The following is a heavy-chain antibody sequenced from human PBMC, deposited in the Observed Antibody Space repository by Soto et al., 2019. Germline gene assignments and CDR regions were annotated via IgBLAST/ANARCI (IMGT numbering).Heavy chain of an antibody. CDR1: ADPISGTNHY. V-gene: IGHV4-39*01. Sequence: SETLSLTCSVSADPISGTNHYWGWIRQPPGEGLVWVGTVFYSGSTYYSPSLKDRVTISLDKPRNLFSLGVVAATAPDTAVSYCVRHGNVAARTFYYYGMDVWGQGTTVTVSS. CDR3: VRHGNVAARTFYYYGMDV. J-gene: IGHJ6*02. D-gene: IGHD6-6*01. CDR2: VFYSGST.